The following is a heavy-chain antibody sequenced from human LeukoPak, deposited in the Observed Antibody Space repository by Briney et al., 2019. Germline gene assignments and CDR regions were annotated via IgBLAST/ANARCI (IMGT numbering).Heavy chain of an antibody. CDR3: ARGEGGILATPEDY. Sequence: GGSQRLSCAASGFTVSRSYMSWVRQAPGKGLEWVSVIYSGGSTYYADSVKGRFTISRDNSKNTLYLQMNSLRAEDTAVYYCARGEGGILATPEDYWGQGTLVTVSS. V-gene: IGHV3-53*01. CDR1: GFTVSRSY. J-gene: IGHJ4*02. CDR2: IYSGGST. D-gene: IGHD1-14*01.